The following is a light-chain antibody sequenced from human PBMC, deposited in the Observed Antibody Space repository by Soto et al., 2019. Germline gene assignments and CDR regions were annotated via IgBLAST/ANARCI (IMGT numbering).Light chain of an antibody. CDR1: SSDVGDYNY. CDR3: CSYAGSYTLWV. J-gene: IGLJ3*02. Sequence: QSALTQPRSVSGSPGQXVTISCTGTSSDVGDYNYVSWYQQHPGKAPKLMIYDVNKRPSGVPDRFSGSKSGNTASLTISGLQAEDEADYYCCSYAGSYTLWVFGGGTKLTVL. V-gene: IGLV2-11*01. CDR2: DVN.